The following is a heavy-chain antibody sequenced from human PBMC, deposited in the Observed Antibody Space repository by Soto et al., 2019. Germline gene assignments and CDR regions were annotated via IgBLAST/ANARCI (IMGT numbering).Heavy chain of an antibody. D-gene: IGHD6-13*01. V-gene: IGHV3-7*01. CDR1: GFTFSSYW. CDR2: IKQDGSEK. Sequence: EVQLVESGGGLVQPGGSLRLSCAASGFTFSSYWMSWVRQAPGKGLEWVANIKQDGSEKYYVDSVKGRFTISRDNAKNSLYLQMNSLRAEDTAVYYCARDRSSWGLMESSPFDYWGQGTLVTVSS. CDR3: ARDRSSWGLMESSPFDY. J-gene: IGHJ4*02.